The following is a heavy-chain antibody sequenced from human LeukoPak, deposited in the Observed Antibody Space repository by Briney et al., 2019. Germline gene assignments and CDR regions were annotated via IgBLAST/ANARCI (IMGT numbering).Heavy chain of an antibody. CDR3: ARVQLERHLDY. CDR2: INPNSGGT. J-gene: IGHJ4*02. V-gene: IGHV1-2*02. Sequence: ASVKVSCKASGYTFTSYGISWVRQAPGQGLEWMGWINPNSGGTNYAQKFQGRVTMTRDTSISTAYMELSRLRSDDTAVYYCARVQLERHLDYWGQGTLVTVSS. D-gene: IGHD1-1*01. CDR1: GYTFTSYG.